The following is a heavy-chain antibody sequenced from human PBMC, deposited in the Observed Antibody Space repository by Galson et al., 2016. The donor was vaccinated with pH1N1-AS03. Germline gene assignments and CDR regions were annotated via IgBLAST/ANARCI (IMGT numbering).Heavy chain of an antibody. CDR2: IIVNEKQKTETT. D-gene: IGHD3-10*01. CDR1: GDSISSDTSY. J-gene: IGHJ3*02. Sequence: LSLTCSVSGDSISSDTSYWSWIRQPAGKGLEWIGRIIVNEKQKTETTHYNPSLKSRLSISVDKSNNQFSLRVSSVTAADTAVYYCARHRGFDKNDAFDMWGQGTMVIVSS. CDR3: ARHRGFDKNDAFDM. V-gene: IGHV4-61*02.